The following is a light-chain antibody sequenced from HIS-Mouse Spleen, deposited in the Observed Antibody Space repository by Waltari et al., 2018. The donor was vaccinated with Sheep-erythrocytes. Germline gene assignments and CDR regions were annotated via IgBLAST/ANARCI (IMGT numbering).Light chain of an antibody. V-gene: IGLV2-11*01. CDR3: CSYAGSYNYV. CDR2: DVS. CDR1: SSDVGGYNY. Sequence: QSALTQPRSVSGSPGQSVTISCTGNSSDVGGYNYASWYQQHPGKAPKLMIYDVSKRPSGVPDRFSGSKSGNTASLTISGLQAEDEADYYCCSYAGSYNYVFVTGTKVTVL. J-gene: IGLJ1*01.